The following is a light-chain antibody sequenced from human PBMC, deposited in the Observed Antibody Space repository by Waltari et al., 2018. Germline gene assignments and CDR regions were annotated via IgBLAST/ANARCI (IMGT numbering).Light chain of an antibody. Sequence: DIVMTQSPLSLSVTPGEAASISCRSNQSLLHSNGYNYLDWFLQKKGRSPQFLMYLGSSRAPGVPDRFKGSGSGTDFTLTISRVEAEDVGVYYCMQALETPRTFGQGTNLQIK. CDR1: QSLLHSNGYNY. V-gene: IGKV2-28*01. CDR3: MQALETPRT. J-gene: IGKJ2*01. CDR2: LGS.